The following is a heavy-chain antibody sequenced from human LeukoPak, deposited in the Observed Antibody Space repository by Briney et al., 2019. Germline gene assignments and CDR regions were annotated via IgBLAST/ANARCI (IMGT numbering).Heavy chain of an antibody. CDR3: ARDLNDYGDYGHDPYYFDY. V-gene: IGHV3-23*01. Sequence: GGSLRLSCAASGFTISRYVMSWVRQAPGKGLEWVSSISEIHQTTYYADSVKGRFTISRDNAKNTLYLQMNSLRAEDTAVYYCARDLNDYGDYGHDPYYFDYWGQGTLVTVSS. D-gene: IGHD4-17*01. J-gene: IGHJ4*02. CDR2: ISEIHQTT. CDR1: GFTISRYV.